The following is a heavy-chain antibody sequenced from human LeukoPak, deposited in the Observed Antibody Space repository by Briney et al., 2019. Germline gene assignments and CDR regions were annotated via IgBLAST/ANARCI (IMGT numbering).Heavy chain of an antibody. Sequence: PGGSLRLSCAASGFTFSSYAMHWVRQAPGKGLEWVAVISYDGSNKYYADSVKGRFTISRDNSKNTLYLQMNSLRAEDTAVYYCASNPPRTGDFNSWGQGALVTVSS. D-gene: IGHD7-27*01. J-gene: IGHJ4*02. V-gene: IGHV3-30-3*01. CDR1: GFTFSSYA. CDR2: ISYDGSNK. CDR3: ASNPPRTGDFNS.